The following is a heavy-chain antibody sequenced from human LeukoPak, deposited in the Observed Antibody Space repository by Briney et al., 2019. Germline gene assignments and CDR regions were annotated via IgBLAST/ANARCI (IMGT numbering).Heavy chain of an antibody. CDR3: ARGGLQAPGWFDR. J-gene: IGHJ5*02. D-gene: IGHD4-11*01. Sequence: ASVKVSCKASGGTFSSYAISWVRQAPGQGLEWMGRIIPIFGIANYAQKFQGRVTITADKSTSTAYMELSSLRSEDTAVYYCARGGLQAPGWFDRWGQGTLVTVSS. CDR2: IIPIFGIA. V-gene: IGHV1-69*04. CDR1: GGTFSSYA.